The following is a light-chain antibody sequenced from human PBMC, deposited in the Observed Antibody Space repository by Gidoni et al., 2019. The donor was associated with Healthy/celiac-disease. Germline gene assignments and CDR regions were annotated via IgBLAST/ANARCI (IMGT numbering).Light chain of an antibody. Sequence: DIQMTQSPSSLSASVGDRVTITCRASQSISSYLNWYQQKPGKAPKLLIYGASSLQSGVPSRFSGSGSGTDVTLTISSLQPEDFATYYCQQSFSTLYTFGQGTKLEIK. V-gene: IGKV1-39*01. CDR1: QSISSY. CDR3: QQSFSTLYT. CDR2: GAS. J-gene: IGKJ2*01.